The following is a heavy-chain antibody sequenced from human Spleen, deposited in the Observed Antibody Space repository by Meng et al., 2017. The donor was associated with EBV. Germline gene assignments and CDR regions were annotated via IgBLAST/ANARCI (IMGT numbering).Heavy chain of an antibody. CDR3: ARANLKDLLRTYFDF. V-gene: IGHV4-4*02. CDR2: IHHSGST. D-gene: IGHD1-26*01. Sequence: QVQLQESGPGLVKPSGTLSLTGVVSGGSISTDSWWSWVRQPPGKGLEWIGEIHHSGSTNYNPSLKSRVSMSLDKSKSQFSLRLSSMTAADTAVYYCARANLKDLLRTYFDFWGQGTLVTVSS. CDR1: GGSISTDSW. J-gene: IGHJ4*02.